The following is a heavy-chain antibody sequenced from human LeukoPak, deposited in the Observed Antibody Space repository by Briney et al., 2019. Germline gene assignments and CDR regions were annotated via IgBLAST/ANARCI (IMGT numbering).Heavy chain of an antibody. V-gene: IGHV3-23*01. CDR3: AKFEGYCSSSCSSKPTGWYFDY. CDR2: ISGSGGDT. Sequence: GGSLRLSCAASGFAFSSYAMSWVRQAPGHGLEWVSAISGSGGDTFYADSVKGRFTISRDNSKNTLCLQMNSLRAEDTAVYYCAKFEGYCSSSCSSKPTGWYFDYWGQGTLVTVSS. D-gene: IGHD2-2*01. CDR1: GFAFSSYA. J-gene: IGHJ4*02.